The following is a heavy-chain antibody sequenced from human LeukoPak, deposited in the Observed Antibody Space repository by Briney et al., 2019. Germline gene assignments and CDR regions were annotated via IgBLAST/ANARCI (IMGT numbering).Heavy chain of an antibody. V-gene: IGHV4-28*05. D-gene: IGHD4-17*01. CDR1: GYSISSSNW. CDR3: ARRKRYGDYVGYYYYYMDV. CDR2: IYYSGSI. J-gene: IGHJ6*03. Sequence: SETLSLTCAVSGYSISSSNWWGWIRQPPGKGLEWIGYIYYSGSIYYNPSLKSRVTMSVDTSKNQFSLKLTSVTAADTAVYYCARRKRYGDYVGYYYYYMDVWGKGTTVTISS.